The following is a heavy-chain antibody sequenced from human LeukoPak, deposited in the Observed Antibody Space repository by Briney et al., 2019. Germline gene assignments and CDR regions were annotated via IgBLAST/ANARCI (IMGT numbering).Heavy chain of an antibody. CDR1: GFTFSSYW. V-gene: IGHV3-7*01. D-gene: IGHD4-17*01. Sequence: GGSLRLSCAASGFTFSSYWMSWVRQAPGRGLEWVANIKQDGSEKYYVDSVKGRFTISRDNAKNSLYLQMNSLRAEDTAVYYCARDAMPMTTVTTFGYWGQGTLVTVSS. CDR3: ARDAMPMTTVTTFGY. J-gene: IGHJ4*02. CDR2: IKQDGSEK.